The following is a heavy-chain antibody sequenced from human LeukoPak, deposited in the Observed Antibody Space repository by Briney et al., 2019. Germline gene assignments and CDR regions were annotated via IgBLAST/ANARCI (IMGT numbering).Heavy chain of an antibody. V-gene: IGHV4-59*01. CDR2: IYYSGST. J-gene: IGHJ4*02. Sequence: SETLPLTCTVSGGSISSYYWSWIRQPPGKGLEWLGYIYYSGSTNYNPSLKSRVTISVDTSKNQFSLKLSSVTAADTAVYYCARRDSSSWWSYFDYRGQGTLVTVSS. CDR1: GGSISSYY. D-gene: IGHD6-13*01. CDR3: ARRDSSSWWSYFDY.